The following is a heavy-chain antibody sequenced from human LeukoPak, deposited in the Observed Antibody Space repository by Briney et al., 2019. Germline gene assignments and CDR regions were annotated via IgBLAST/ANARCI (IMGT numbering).Heavy chain of an antibody. Sequence: GGSLRLSCAASGFTVSSNYMSWVRQAPGKGLEWVSVIYSGGSTYYADSVKGRFTISRDNSENTLYLQMNSLRAEDTAVYYCAIRSYYYDSSGYCPFDYRGQGTLVTVSS. D-gene: IGHD3-22*01. CDR1: GFTVSSNY. CDR3: AIRSYYYDSSGYCPFDY. J-gene: IGHJ4*02. CDR2: IYSGGST. V-gene: IGHV3-53*01.